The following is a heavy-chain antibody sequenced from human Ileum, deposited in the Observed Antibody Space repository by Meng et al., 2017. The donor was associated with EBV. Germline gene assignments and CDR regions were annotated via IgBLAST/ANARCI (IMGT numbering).Heavy chain of an antibody. V-gene: IGHV4-4*02. Sequence: QVQLQEAGPGLVQPSETLSLACAVSGGPISRSDWWRWLRPPPGKGLEWIGVTSHSGSTNYSPSLKSRVTISLDKSKNQLSLKLNSVTAADTAVYYCASSDYYRSDYWGQGTLVTVSS. CDR2: TSHSGST. CDR1: GGPISRSDW. J-gene: IGHJ4*02. CDR3: ASSDYYRSDY. D-gene: IGHD3-22*01.